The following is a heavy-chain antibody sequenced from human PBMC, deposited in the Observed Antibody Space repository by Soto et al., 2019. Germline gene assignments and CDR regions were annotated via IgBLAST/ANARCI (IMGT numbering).Heavy chain of an antibody. J-gene: IGHJ5*02. V-gene: IGHV3-74*01. CDR3: VRPHAWDQFDP. D-gene: IGHD1-26*01. CDR2: ISGDGSDT. CDR1: GFTFRSYW. Sequence: GGSLRLSCVVSGFTFRSYWMHWVRQAPGKGLVWVSRISGDGSDTSYADSVRGRFSISRDNAKNTLYLQMNSLKSEDTAMYYCVRPHAWDQFDPWGHGTLVTVSS.